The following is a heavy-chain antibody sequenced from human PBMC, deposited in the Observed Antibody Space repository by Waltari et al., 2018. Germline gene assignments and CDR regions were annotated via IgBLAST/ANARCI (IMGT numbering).Heavy chain of an antibody. CDR3: ARDEGGYGDRTNPY. J-gene: IGHJ4*02. Sequence: QVQLVQSGAEVKKPGSSVKVSCKASGGTFSSYTISWVRQAPGQGLEWMGRIIPSLGIANYAQKFQGRVTITADKSTSTAYMELSSLRSEDTAVYYCARDEGGYGDRTNPYWGQGTLVTVSS. CDR2: IIPSLGIA. V-gene: IGHV1-69*08. CDR1: GGTFSSYT. D-gene: IGHD4-17*01.